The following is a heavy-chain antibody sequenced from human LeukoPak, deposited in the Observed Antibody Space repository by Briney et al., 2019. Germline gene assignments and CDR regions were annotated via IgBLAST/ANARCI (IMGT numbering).Heavy chain of an antibody. CDR3: TTVRGPYWYFDL. V-gene: IGHV3-15*01. CDR1: GFTFNNAW. Sequence: GGSLRLSCAASGFTFNNAWMSWVRQAPGKGLEWVGRIKSKTDGGTTDYAAPVKGRFTISRDDPKNTLYLQMNSLKTEDTAVYYCTTVRGPYWYFDLWGRGTLVTVSS. CDR2: IKSKTDGGTT. D-gene: IGHD3-10*01. J-gene: IGHJ2*01.